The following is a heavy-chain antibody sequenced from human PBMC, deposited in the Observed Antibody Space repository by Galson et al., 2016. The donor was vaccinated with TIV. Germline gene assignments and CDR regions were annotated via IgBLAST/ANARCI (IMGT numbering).Heavy chain of an antibody. CDR1: GFSFGDYA. J-gene: IGHJ3*01. Sequence: SLRLSCAASGFSFGDYAMHWVRQAPGKGLEWVSGINWNSGSVDFADSVKGRFTISRDNAKNSLYLQMNSLSGEDTVLYYCAKAKSIFGVVPHRAFDVWGQGTTVTVSS. V-gene: IGHV3-9*01. CDR3: AKAKSIFGVVPHRAFDV. D-gene: IGHD3-3*01. CDR2: INWNSGSV.